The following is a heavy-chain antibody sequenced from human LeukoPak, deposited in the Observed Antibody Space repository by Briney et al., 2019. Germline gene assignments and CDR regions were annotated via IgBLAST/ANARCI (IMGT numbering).Heavy chain of an antibody. CDR1: GYTFTGHY. CDR2: INTNTGNP. J-gene: IGHJ6*03. Sequence: GASVKVSCKASGYTFTGHYMHWVRQATGQGLEWMGWINTNTGNPTYAQGFTGRFVFSLDTSVSTAYLQISSLKAEDTAVYYCAREYSSSSRYYYYYMDVWGKGTTVTVSS. D-gene: IGHD6-6*01. CDR3: AREYSSSSRYYYYYMDV. V-gene: IGHV7-4-1*02.